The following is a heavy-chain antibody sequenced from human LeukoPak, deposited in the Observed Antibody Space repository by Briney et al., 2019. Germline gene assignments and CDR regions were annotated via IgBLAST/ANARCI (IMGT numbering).Heavy chain of an antibody. D-gene: IGHD2-2*01. V-gene: IGHV3-23*01. Sequence: GSLRLSCAASGCTLSRYSMRWVRQAPGKGVEWVSCVSVSGCSTYYAASVQGRFTISRDNSKNTLHLQMNSMRAEDTAVYYCAKSTSIVVVPAALDYWGQGTLVTVSS. CDR2: VSVSGCST. CDR3: AKSTSIVVVPAALDY. CDR1: GCTLSRYS. J-gene: IGHJ4*02.